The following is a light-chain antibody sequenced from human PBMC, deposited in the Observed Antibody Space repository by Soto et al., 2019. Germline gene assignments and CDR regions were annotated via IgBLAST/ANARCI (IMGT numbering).Light chain of an antibody. V-gene: IGKV1-5*03. CDR1: QTISGW. CDR2: KAS. CDR3: QQYYSYQYA. Sequence: DIQMTQSPSTLSASVGDRVTITCRASQTISGWLAWYQQKPGKAPKLLIYKASTLQSGVPSRFSGSGSGTEFTLTISSLQPDDSGTYYCQQYYSYQYAVGQGTKVDIK. J-gene: IGKJ2*01.